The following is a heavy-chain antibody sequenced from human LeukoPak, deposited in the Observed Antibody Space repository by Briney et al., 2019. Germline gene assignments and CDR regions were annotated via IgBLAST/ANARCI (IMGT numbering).Heavy chain of an antibody. J-gene: IGHJ6*03. CDR2: IIPIFGTA. CDR1: GGTFSGYA. Sequence: SVKVTCKASGGTFSGYAISWVRQAPGQGLEWMGGIIPIFGTANYAQKFQGGVTITTDESTSTAYMELSSLRSEDTAVYYCARGRDWNYVHSYYYYYMDVWGKGTTVTVSS. CDR3: ARGRDWNYVHSYYYYYMDV. V-gene: IGHV1-69*05. D-gene: IGHD1-7*01.